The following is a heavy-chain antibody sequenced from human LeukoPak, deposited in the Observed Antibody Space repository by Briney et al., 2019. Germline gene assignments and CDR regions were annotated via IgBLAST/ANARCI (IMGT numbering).Heavy chain of an antibody. CDR2: ISHSGNT. Sequence: PSETLSLTCTVSGGSISSAPYYWSWIRQRPGKGLEWMGYISHSGNTYYNPSLKSRLDISADKSRNQVSLKLRSVPAADTALYFCAREVYYYDSSGPIDYWGQGTRVTVSS. V-gene: IGHV4-31*03. D-gene: IGHD3-22*01. J-gene: IGHJ4*02. CDR1: GGSISSAPYY. CDR3: AREVYYYDSSGPIDY.